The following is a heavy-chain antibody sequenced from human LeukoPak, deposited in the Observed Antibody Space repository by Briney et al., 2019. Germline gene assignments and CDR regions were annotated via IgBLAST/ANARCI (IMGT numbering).Heavy chain of an antibody. CDR2: IWYDGSNK. D-gene: IGHD1-26*01. J-gene: IGHJ3*02. V-gene: IGHV3-33*01. CDR3: ARDGSRSDLVSAFDI. Sequence: GGSLRLSCAASGFTFSSYGMHWVRQAPGKGLEWVAVIWYDGSNKYYADSVKGRFTISRDNSKNTLYLQMNSLGAEDTAVYYCARDGSRSDLVSAFDIWGQGTMVTVYS. CDR1: GFTFSSYG.